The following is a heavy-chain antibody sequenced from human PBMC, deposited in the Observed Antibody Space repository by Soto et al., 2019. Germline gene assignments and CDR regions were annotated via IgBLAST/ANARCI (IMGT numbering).Heavy chain of an antibody. CDR2: MNPKSGNT. D-gene: IGHD1-1*01. J-gene: IGHJ4*02. CDR3: ARGWRRWQHEKPGDF. V-gene: IGHV1-8*01. CDR1: GYTFIDYD. Sequence: QVQLVQSGAEVKKPGASVWVSCKTSGYTFIDYDINWVRQATGQGLEWMGLMNPKSGNTGYAQKFQGGFTMTRSTSISTANMELSSWRSEATAVYFCARGWRRWQHEKPGDFWGQGTLVTVSS.